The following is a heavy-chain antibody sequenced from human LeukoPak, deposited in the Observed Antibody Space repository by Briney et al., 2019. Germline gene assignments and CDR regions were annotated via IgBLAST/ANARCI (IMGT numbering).Heavy chain of an antibody. D-gene: IGHD1-26*01. J-gene: IGHJ6*03. V-gene: IGHV4-59*01. Sequence: SETLSLTCTVSGGSISSYYWSWIRQPPGKGLEWIGYIYYSGSTNYNPSLRSLVTISVDTSKNQFSLKLSSVTAADTAVYYCARGVNSGSYLYYYYYMDVWGKGTTVTISS. CDR2: IYYSGST. CDR3: ARGVNSGSYLYYYYYMDV. CDR1: GGSISSYY.